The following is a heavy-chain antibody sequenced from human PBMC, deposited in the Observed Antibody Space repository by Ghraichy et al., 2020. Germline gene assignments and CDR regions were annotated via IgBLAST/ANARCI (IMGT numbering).Heavy chain of an antibody. D-gene: IGHD3-9*01. CDR2: INHSGST. J-gene: IGHJ6*02. CDR1: GGSFSGYY. Sequence: SETLSLTCAVYGGSFSGYYWSWIRQPPGKGLEWIGEINHSGSTNYNPSLKSRVTISVDTSKNQFSLKLSSVTAADTAVYYCARLQGALRYFDWLLPTYYYYGMDVWGQGTTVTVSS. V-gene: IGHV4-34*01. CDR3: ARLQGALRYFDWLLPTYYYYGMDV.